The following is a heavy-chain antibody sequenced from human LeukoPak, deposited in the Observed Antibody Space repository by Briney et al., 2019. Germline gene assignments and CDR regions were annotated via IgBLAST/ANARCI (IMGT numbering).Heavy chain of an antibody. D-gene: IGHD3-22*01. Sequence: SETLSLTCAVYGGSFSGYYWSWISQPPGKGLEWIGEINHSGSTNYNPSLKSRVTISVDTSKNQFSLKLSSVTAADTAVYYCAAPAYYYDSSGYPTSYYFDYWGQGTLVTVSS. CDR2: INHSGST. CDR3: AAPAYYYDSSGYPTSYYFDY. V-gene: IGHV4-34*01. CDR1: GGSFSGYY. J-gene: IGHJ4*02.